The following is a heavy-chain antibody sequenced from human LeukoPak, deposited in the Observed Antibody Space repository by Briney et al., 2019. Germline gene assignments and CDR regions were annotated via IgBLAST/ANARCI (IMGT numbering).Heavy chain of an antibody. CDR3: ARDRKYYYDSSGYPASRNDAFDI. D-gene: IGHD3-22*01. J-gene: IGHJ3*02. CDR1: GYSISSGYY. Sequence: SETLSLTCTVSGYSISSGYYWGWIRQPPGKGLEWIGSIYHSGSTYYNPSLKSRVTISVDTSKNQFSLKLNSLTAADTAVYYCARDRKYYYDSSGYPASRNDAFDIWGQGTMVTVSS. V-gene: IGHV4-38-2*02. CDR2: IYHSGST.